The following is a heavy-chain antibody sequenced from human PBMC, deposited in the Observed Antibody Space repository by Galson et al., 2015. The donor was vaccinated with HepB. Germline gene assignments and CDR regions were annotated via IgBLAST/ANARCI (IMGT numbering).Heavy chain of an antibody. Sequence: SLRLSCAASGFTFSTYGMSWVRQVPGKGLEWVSGISGRGGRTYYADSVKGRFTISRDNSKNTLYLQMNSLRAGDTAVYYCAKDKRDGLNYPDAFDIWGQGTMVTVSS. J-gene: IGHJ3*02. CDR2: ISGRGGRT. D-gene: IGHD5-24*01. CDR3: AKDKRDGLNYPDAFDI. CDR1: GFTFSTYG. V-gene: IGHV3-23*01.